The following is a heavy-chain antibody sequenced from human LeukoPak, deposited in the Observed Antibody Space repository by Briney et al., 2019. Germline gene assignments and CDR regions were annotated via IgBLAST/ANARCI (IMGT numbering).Heavy chain of an antibody. D-gene: IGHD3-10*01. CDR3: ARDSYYYGSGSSLDY. Sequence: AETLSLTCTVSGGSISSSSYYWGWIRQPPRKGLEWIGSIYYSGSTYYNPSLKSRVTISVDTSKNQFSLKLSSVTAADTAVYYCARDSYYYGSGSSLDYWGQGTLVTVSS. CDR2: IYYSGST. V-gene: IGHV4-39*07. J-gene: IGHJ4*02. CDR1: GGSISSSSYY.